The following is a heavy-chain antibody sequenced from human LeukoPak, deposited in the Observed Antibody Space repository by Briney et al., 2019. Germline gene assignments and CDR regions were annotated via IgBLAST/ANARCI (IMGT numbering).Heavy chain of an antibody. V-gene: IGHV4-39*01. J-gene: IGHJ4*02. CDR3: ARHPGYSSGWYYFDY. CDR2: IYYSGST. Sequence: SETLSLTCTVSGGSISSSSYYWGWIRQPPGKGLEWIGSIYYSGSTYYNPSLKSRVTISVDTSKNQFSLKLSSVTAADTAVYYRARHPGYSSGWYYFDYWGQGTLVTVSS. CDR1: GGSISSSSYY. D-gene: IGHD6-19*01.